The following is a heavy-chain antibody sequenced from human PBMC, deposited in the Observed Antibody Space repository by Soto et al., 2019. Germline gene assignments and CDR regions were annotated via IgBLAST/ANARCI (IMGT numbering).Heavy chain of an antibody. CDR2: IDASGDS. Sequence: QVQLQESGPGLVKPAETLTLICTVSGGSINNYYWDWVRQPAGKGLEWMGRIDASGDSTHNPSLMGRATLSVDTSKNKLSLKLTSVTAADTAIYYCARDHAQEVVGTGFEYWGQGALVTAS. J-gene: IGHJ4*02. CDR1: GGSINNYY. CDR3: ARDHAQEVVGTGFEY. D-gene: IGHD6-19*01. V-gene: IGHV4-4*07.